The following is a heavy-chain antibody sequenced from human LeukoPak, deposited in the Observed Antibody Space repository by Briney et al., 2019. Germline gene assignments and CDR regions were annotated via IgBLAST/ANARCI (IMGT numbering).Heavy chain of an antibody. CDR2: IYHSGST. CDR3: ARLGYGTALEWDY. V-gene: IGHV4-30-2*01. J-gene: IGHJ4*02. CDR1: GGSISSGGYY. Sequence: PSQTLSLTCTVSGGSISSGGYYWSWIRQPPGKGLEWIGYIYHSGSTYYNPSLKSRVTISVDRSKNQFSLKLSSVTAADTAVYYCARLGYGTALEWDYWGQGTLVTVSS. D-gene: IGHD3-3*01.